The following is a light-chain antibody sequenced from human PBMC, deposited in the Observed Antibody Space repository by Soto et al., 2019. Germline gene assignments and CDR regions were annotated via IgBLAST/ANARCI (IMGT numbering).Light chain of an antibody. Sequence: QSALTQPASVSGSPGQSITISCTGTSSDVGGYNYVSWYQQHPGKAPKVMLFDVTNRPSGVSSRFSGSKSGNTASLTISGLQAEDEAEYYCISYTSSSSPYVFGTGTKVTVL. J-gene: IGLJ1*01. CDR2: DVT. CDR1: SSDVGGYNY. CDR3: ISYTSSSSPYV. V-gene: IGLV2-14*03.